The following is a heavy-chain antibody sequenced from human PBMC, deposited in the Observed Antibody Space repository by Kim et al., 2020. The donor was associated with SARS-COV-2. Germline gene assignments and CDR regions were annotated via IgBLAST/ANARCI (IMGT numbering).Heavy chain of an antibody. J-gene: IGHJ1*01. CDR2: ISAYNGNT. CDR3: ARSYYDSSGDEYFQH. CDR1: GYTFTSYG. D-gene: IGHD3-22*01. V-gene: IGHV1-18*01. Sequence: ASVKVSCKASGYTFTSYGISWVRQAPGQGLEWMGWISAYNGNTNYAQKLQGRVTMTTDTSTSTAYMELRSLRSDDTAVYYCARSYYDSSGDEYFQHWGQGTLVTVSS.